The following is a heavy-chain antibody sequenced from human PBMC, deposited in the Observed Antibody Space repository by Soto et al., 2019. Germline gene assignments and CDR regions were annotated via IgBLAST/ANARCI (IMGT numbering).Heavy chain of an antibody. CDR1: GFTFSSYA. V-gene: IGHV3-23*01. J-gene: IGHJ4*02. CDR3: AKDSMEFAVSYDFWSGHKDYFDY. D-gene: IGHD3-3*01. Sequence: GGSLRLSCAASGFTFSSYAMSWVRQAPGKGLEWVSAISGSGGSTYYADSVKGRFIISRDNSKNTLYLQMNSLRAEDTAVYYCAKDSMEFAVSYDFWSGHKDYFDYWGQGTLVTVSS. CDR2: ISGSGGST.